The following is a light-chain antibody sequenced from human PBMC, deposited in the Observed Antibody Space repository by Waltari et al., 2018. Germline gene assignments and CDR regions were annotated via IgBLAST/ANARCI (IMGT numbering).Light chain of an antibody. Sequence: DIQMTQSPSSLSASVGDRVTITCRASQSISNYLSWYQQKPGKAPNLLIYAASSFQSGVPSRFSVSGSGTDFTLTISSLQPEDFATYYCQQSYISLTFGQGTKVEIK. J-gene: IGKJ1*01. CDR2: AAS. CDR3: QQSYISLT. V-gene: IGKV1-39*01. CDR1: QSISNY.